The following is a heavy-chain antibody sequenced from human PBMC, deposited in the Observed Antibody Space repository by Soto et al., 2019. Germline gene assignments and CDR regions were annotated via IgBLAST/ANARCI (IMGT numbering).Heavy chain of an antibody. Sequence: ASVKVSCKASGYTFTSYYMHWVRQAPGQGLEWMGIINPSGGSTSYAQKFQGRVTMTRDTSTSTVYMELSSLRAEDTAVYYCAKISYSRPTDYWGQGTLVTVSS. CDR2: INPSGGST. J-gene: IGHJ4*02. CDR3: AKISYSRPTDY. V-gene: IGHV1-46*01. D-gene: IGHD6-13*01. CDR1: GYTFTSYY.